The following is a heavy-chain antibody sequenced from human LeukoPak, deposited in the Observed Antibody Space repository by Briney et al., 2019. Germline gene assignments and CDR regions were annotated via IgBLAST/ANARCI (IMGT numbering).Heavy chain of an antibody. CDR1: GFTFSSYA. J-gene: IGHJ4*02. CDR2: ISATGGST. V-gene: IGHV3-23*01. Sequence: GGSLRLSCAATGFTFSSYAMSWVRQAPGKGLEWVSSISATGGSTYYADSVKGRFTISRDNSKNTLYLQMNSLRAEDTAVYYCAKGFIGYCSGGRCSTFDYWGQGTLVTVSS. D-gene: IGHD2-15*01. CDR3: AKGFIGYCSGGRCSTFDY.